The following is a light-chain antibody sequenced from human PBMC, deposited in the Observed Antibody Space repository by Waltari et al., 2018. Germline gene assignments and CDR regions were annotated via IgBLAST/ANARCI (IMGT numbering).Light chain of an antibody. CDR1: SGHSSYA. Sequence: QLVLTQSPSASASLGASVKLTCTLSSGHSSYAIAWHQQQPEKGPRYLMKLNSDGSHSKGDGIPDRFSGCSSGAERYLTISSLQSEDEADYYCQTWGTGSWVFGGGTKLTVL. J-gene: IGLJ3*02. CDR3: QTWGTGSWV. V-gene: IGLV4-69*01. CDR2: LNSDGSH.